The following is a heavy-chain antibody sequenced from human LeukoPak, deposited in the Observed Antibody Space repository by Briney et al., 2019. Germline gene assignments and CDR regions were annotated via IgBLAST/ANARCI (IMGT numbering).Heavy chain of an antibody. Sequence: GGSLRLSCAASGFTFSAFPMSWVRQAPGKGLEWVSGINWNGGSTGYADSVKGRFTISRDNAKNSLYLQMNSLRAEDTALYYCARATTVTTKIRFQYYYYYYMDVWGKGTTVTVSS. J-gene: IGHJ6*03. CDR1: GFTFSAFP. D-gene: IGHD4-17*01. CDR3: ARATTVTTKIRFQYYYYYYMDV. CDR2: INWNGGST. V-gene: IGHV3-20*04.